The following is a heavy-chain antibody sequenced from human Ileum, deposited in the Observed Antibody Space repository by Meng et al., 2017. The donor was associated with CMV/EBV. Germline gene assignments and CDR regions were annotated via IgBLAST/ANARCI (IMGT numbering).Heavy chain of an antibody. CDR3: VHRYSSSSGQVS. V-gene: IGHV2-5*02. D-gene: IGHD6-6*01. CDR1: GFSLTTNVES. Sequence: QINLKGSGPTLVKPTQTLTLTCTFSGFSLTTNVESVGWIRQPPGKALEWLALIHGGGGKQYSPSLQSRLTPTRDTSKNQVVLTMTNMDPVDTATYYCVHRYSSSSGQVSWGQGTLVTVSS. CDR2: IHGGGGK. J-gene: IGHJ5*02.